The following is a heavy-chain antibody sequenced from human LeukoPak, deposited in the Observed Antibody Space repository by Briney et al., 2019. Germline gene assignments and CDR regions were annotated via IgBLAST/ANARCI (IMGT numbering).Heavy chain of an antibody. CDR3: ASQYSSGWSCDY. CDR2: ISYDGSNK. Sequence: GGSLRLSCAASGFTFSSYDMHWVRQAPGKGLEWVAVISYDGSNKYYADSVKGRFTISRDNSKNTLYLQMNSLRAEDTAVYYCASQYSSGWSCDYWGQGTLVTVSS. CDR1: GFTFSSYD. V-gene: IGHV3-30-3*01. D-gene: IGHD6-19*01. J-gene: IGHJ4*02.